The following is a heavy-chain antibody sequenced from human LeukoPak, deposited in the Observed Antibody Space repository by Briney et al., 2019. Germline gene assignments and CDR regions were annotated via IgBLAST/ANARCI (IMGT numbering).Heavy chain of an antibody. CDR1: GGSISSYY. D-gene: IGHD3-9*01. CDR3: ARHGYDILSGLI. CDR2: IYYSGST. J-gene: IGHJ3*02. Sequence: PSETLSLTCTVSGGSISSYYWSWIRQPPGKGLEWIGYIYYSGSTNYNPSLKSRVTISVDTSKNQFSLKLGSVTAADTAVYYCARHGYDILSGLIWGQGTMVTVSS. V-gene: IGHV4-59*08.